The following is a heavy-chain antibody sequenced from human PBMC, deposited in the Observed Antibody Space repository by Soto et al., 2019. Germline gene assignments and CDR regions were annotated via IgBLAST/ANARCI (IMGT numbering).Heavy chain of an antibody. CDR2: ISGSGGST. D-gene: IGHD3-10*02. Sequence: KGLEWVSAISGSGGSTYYADSVKGRFTISRDNSKNTLYLQMNSLRAEDMAFFFFQAEDGIRDVLSVSAFLLNRSSDL. V-gene: IGHV3-23*01. CDR3: QAEDGIRDVLSVSAFLLNRSSDL. J-gene: IGHJ2*01.